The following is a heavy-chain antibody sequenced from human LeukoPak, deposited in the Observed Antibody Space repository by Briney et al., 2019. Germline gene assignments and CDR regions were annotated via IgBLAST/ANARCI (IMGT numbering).Heavy chain of an antibody. Sequence: SETLCLTCAVYGGSFSGYYWSWVRQPPGKGLEWVGEINHSGSTNYNASLKRGVTISVETSKNQFSLKLSSVTAADTAVYYCARFSATGSDYWGQGTLVTVSS. CDR2: INHSGST. CDR1: GGSFSGYY. J-gene: IGHJ4*02. V-gene: IGHV4-34*01. CDR3: ARFSATGSDY. D-gene: IGHD2-8*02.